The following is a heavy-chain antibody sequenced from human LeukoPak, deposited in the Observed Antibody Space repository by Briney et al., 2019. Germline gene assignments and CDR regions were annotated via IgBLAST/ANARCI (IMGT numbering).Heavy chain of an antibody. J-gene: IGHJ6*04. CDR3: ARDVTMVRGVIGYYYGMDV. Sequence: GASVKVSCKASGGTFSSYAISWVRQAPGQGLEWMGGIIPIFGTANYAQKFQGRVTITADESTSTAYMELSSLRSEDTAVYYCARDVTMVRGVIGYYYGMDVWGKGTTVTVSS. D-gene: IGHD3-10*01. CDR1: GGTFSSYA. CDR2: IIPIFGTA. V-gene: IGHV1-69*01.